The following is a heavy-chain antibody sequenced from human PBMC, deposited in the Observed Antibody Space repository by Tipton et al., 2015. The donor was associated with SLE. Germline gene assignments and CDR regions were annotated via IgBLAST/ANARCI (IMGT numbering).Heavy chain of an antibody. CDR1: GGSIRSTNW. CDR3: ARSITIFGVAFDI. CDR2: IYHSGSS. J-gene: IGHJ3*02. V-gene: IGHV4-4*02. Sequence: TLSLTCTVSGGSIRSTNWWSWVRQPPGKGLEWIGQIYHSGSSNFNPSLKSPVTISVDKSKNQFSLKVTSVTAADTAVYYCARSITIFGVAFDIWGPGTMVTVSS. D-gene: IGHD3-3*01.